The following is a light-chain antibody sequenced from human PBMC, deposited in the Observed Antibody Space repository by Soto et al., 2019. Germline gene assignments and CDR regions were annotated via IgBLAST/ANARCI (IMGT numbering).Light chain of an antibody. J-gene: IGKJ2*01. CDR2: GGS. CDR1: QSISSH. V-gene: IGKV1-39*01. Sequence: QMTQSPSSLSASVGDRVTITCRSSQSISSHLNWYQQKPGKAPKLLIYGGSSLESGVPSRFSGSGSGTDFTLTISSLQPDDFATYYCQQSYTIPYIFGQGTKLEIK. CDR3: QQSYTIPYI.